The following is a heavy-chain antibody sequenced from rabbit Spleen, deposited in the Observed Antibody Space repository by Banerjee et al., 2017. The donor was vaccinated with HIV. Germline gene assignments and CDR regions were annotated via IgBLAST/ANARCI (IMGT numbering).Heavy chain of an antibody. CDR1: GVSFSDKDV. CDR3: ARDTASSFSSYGMDL. D-gene: IGHD3-3*01. Sequence: QSLEESGGGLVQPEGSLTLTCKASGVSFSDKDVMCWVRQAPGKGLEWIACIDAGSSGFTYYATWAIGRFTISKTSSTTVTLQMTSVTAADTATYFCARDTASSFSSYGMDLWGPGTLVTVS. CDR2: IDAGSSGFT. J-gene: IGHJ6*01. V-gene: IGHV1S40*01.